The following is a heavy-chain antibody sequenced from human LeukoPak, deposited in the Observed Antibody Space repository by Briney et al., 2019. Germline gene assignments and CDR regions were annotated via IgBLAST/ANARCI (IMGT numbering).Heavy chain of an antibody. J-gene: IGHJ4*02. Sequence: PGGSLSLSCAASGFTVSENYMNWVRQAPGKGLEWVSVIYGGGSTYYADSVKGRFTISRDNSKNTLYLQMNSLRAEDTAVYYCATAPGTYRRYCGGDCYSDYWGQGTLVTVSS. CDR2: IYGGGST. D-gene: IGHD2-21*02. CDR3: ATAPGTYRRYCGGDCYSDY. V-gene: IGHV3-53*01. CDR1: GFTVSENY.